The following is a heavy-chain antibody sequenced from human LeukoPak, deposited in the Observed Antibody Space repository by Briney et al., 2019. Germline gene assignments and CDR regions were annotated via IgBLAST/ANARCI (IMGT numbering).Heavy chain of an antibody. J-gene: IGHJ4*02. D-gene: IGHD1-26*01. V-gene: IGHV3-53*01. CDR1: GFTVSSNH. CDR3: ARDGVTSGSYSDY. CDR2: FYIGGTT. Sequence: GGSLRLSCVASGFTVSSNHMNWVRQAPGKGLEWVSIFYIGGTTKYADSVQGRFTISRDNSINTLYLQMNSLRAEDTAVYYCARDGVTSGSYSDYWGQGTLVTVSS.